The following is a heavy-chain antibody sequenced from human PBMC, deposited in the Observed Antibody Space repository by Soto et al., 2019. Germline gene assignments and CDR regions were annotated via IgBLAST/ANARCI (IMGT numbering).Heavy chain of an antibody. V-gene: IGHV4-34*01. Sequence: PSETLSLTCAVFDGSFSDSYWSWIRQSPGKGLEWIGEITSSGSTYYNPSLKSRVTISGDTSKNQFSLEVKSVTAADTAVYYCARGRPAIATRWFDPWGQGTLVTVSS. D-gene: IGHD1-1*01. CDR2: ITSSGST. J-gene: IGHJ5*02. CDR3: ARGRPAIATRWFDP. CDR1: DGSFSDSY.